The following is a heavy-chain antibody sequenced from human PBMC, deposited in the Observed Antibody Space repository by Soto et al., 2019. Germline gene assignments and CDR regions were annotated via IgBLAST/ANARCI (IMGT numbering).Heavy chain of an antibody. CDR1: GGTFSSYA. CDR2: IIPIFGTA. J-gene: IGHJ4*02. D-gene: IGHD3-9*01. V-gene: IGHV1-69*13. Sequence: SVKVSCKASGGTFSSYAISWVRQAPGQGLEWMGGIIPIFGTANYAQKFQGRVTITADESTSTAYMELSSLRSEDTAVYYCARGGEHHYDILTGYSYFEYWGQGPLLTVSS. CDR3: ARGGEHHYDILTGYSYFEY.